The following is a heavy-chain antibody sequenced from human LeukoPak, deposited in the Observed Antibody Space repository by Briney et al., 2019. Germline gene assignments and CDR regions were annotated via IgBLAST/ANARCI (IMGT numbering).Heavy chain of an antibody. D-gene: IGHD1-26*01. J-gene: IGHJ3*02. CDR3: ARLPLPSLVGATGNAFDI. CDR2: ISGSGSGT. Sequence: GGSLRLSCAASGFTFSSYAMSWVRQAPGKGLEWVSAISGSGSGTYYADSVKGRFTISRDNSKNTLYLQMSSLTAEDAAVYYCARLPLPSLVGATGNAFDIWGQGTMVTVSS. CDR1: GFTFSSYA. V-gene: IGHV3-23*01.